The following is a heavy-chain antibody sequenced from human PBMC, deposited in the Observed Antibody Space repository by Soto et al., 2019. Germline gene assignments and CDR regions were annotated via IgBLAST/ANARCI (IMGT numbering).Heavy chain of an antibody. J-gene: IGHJ4*02. CDR2: IYYSGST. CDR3: ARALVPQYYFDF. Sequence: QVQLQESGPGLVKPSQTLSLTCTVSGASVNSGDYFWSWIRQPPGKGLEWIGYIYYSGSTYYNPSLKRRVAILKDTSENQFSLKLSSVTAADTSVYFCARALVPQYYFDFWGQGTPVTVSS. V-gene: IGHV4-30-4*01. CDR1: GASVNSGDYF.